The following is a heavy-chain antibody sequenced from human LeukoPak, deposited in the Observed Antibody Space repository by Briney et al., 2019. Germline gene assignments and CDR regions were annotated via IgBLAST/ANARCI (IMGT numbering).Heavy chain of an antibody. CDR1: GGSISNYY. J-gene: IGHJ3*02. Sequence: PSETLSLTCTVSGGSISNYYWSWIRQPPGKGLEWIGYISYSGSTISNPSLKSRVTISVDTSKNQFSLKLSSVTAADTAMYYCARPFNMLTTLGAFDIWGQGTMVTVSS. CDR3: ARPFNMLTTLGAFDI. CDR2: ISYSGST. V-gene: IGHV4-59*08. D-gene: IGHD2/OR15-2a*01.